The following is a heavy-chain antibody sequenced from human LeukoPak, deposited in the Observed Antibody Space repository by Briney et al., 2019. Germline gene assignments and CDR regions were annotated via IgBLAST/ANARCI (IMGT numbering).Heavy chain of an antibody. D-gene: IGHD1-1*01. CDR3: AKDDKRAGNSYFDG. J-gene: IGHJ4*01. CDR2: IRYDGSNK. CDR1: RFTPSSST. V-gene: IGHV3-30*02. Sequence: VGCLRHSPAAPRFTPSSSTTYWVPDTPQKRLEWVAHIRYDGSNKNTADSVKGRFTISRDNSKTTLYLKRTTLKAEDTPVFSCAKDDKRAGNSYFDGWGQGTPVTVS.